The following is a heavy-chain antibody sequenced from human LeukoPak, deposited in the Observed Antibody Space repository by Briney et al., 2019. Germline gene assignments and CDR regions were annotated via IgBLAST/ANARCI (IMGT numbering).Heavy chain of an antibody. J-gene: IGHJ6*03. CDR3: ARSLDGGPMVRGVIITRRDSYYYMDV. Sequence: SETLSLTCTVSGGSISSSSYYWGWIRQPPGKGLEWIGRIYYSGSTYYNPSLKSRVTISVDTSKNQFSLKLSTVTAADTAVYYCARSLDGGPMVRGVIITRRDSYYYMDVWGKGTTVTVSS. D-gene: IGHD3-10*01. CDR1: GGSISSSSYY. CDR2: IYYSGST. V-gene: IGHV4-39*01.